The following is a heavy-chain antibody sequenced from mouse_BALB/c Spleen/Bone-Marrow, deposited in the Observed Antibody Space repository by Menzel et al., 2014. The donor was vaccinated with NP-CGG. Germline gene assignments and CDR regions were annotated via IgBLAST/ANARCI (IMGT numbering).Heavy chain of an antibody. Sequence: DVQLVESGGGLVQPGGSLKLSCAASGFTFSRYGMSWVRQTPDKRLELVATINSNGGSTYYPDSVKGRFTISRDNAKNTLYLQMRSLTSEDTAMYYCARDVPYFFDYWGRGTTLTVSS. D-gene: IGHD2-10*01. J-gene: IGHJ2*01. CDR3: ARDVPYFFDY. CDR2: INSNGGST. V-gene: IGHV5-6-3*01. CDR1: GFTFSRYG.